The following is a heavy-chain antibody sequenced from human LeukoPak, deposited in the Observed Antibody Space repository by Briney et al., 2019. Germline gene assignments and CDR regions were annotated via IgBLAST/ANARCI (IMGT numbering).Heavy chain of an antibody. D-gene: IGHD1-1*01. CDR3: AKGKRYPDY. CDR2: LNLDGSDK. V-gene: IGHV3-7*03. Sequence: GGSLRLSCVVSGFTFSESWMSWARQAPGKGLGWVASLNLDGSDKYYVDSVKGRFTISRDNAKNSLYLQMDSLRVEDTAVYYCAKGKRYPDYWGQGTLVTVSS. J-gene: IGHJ4*02. CDR1: GFTFSESW.